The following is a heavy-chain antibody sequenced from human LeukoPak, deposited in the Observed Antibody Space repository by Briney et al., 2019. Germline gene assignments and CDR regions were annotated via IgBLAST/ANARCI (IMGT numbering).Heavy chain of an antibody. J-gene: IGHJ4*02. Sequence: GGSLRLSCSASGFTFSNYAMHWVRQSPGKGPEYVSAISTTGGSTYYADSVKGRFTISRDNSKNTLYLQMSSLRAEDTAVYYCAKSPKTGFLFDYWGKGTLVTVSS. V-gene: IGHV3-64D*06. CDR3: AKSPKTGFLFDY. CDR1: GFTFSNYA. D-gene: IGHD1-1*01. CDR2: ISTTGGST.